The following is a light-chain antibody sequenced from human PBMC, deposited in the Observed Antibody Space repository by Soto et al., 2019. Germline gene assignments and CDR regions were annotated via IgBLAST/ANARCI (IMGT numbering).Light chain of an antibody. J-gene: IGKJ1*01. CDR2: KAS. Sequence: DIQMTQSPSTLSASVGDRVTITCRASESMSSWLAWFQQKPGKAPKLLIYKASILQSGVSSRFSGSESGTEFTLITSSLQPDDFATYFCQQYSAKWTFGQGTKVEIK. V-gene: IGKV1-5*03. CDR1: ESMSSW. CDR3: QQYSAKWT.